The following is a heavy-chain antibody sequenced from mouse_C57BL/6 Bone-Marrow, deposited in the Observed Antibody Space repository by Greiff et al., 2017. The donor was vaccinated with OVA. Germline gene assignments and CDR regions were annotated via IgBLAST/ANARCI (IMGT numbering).Heavy chain of an antibody. J-gene: IGHJ2*01. CDR3: AVGLVDF. V-gene: IGHV14-4*01. CDR2: IDPENGAT. CDR1: GFNIKDDY. Sequence: DVKLVESGAELVRPGASVKLSCTASGFNIKDDYMHWVKQRPEKGLEWIGWIDPENGATEYASKFQGKATITADTSSNTAYLQLSSLTSEDTAVYYCAVGLVDFWGQGSTITGTS. D-gene: IGHD6-2*01.